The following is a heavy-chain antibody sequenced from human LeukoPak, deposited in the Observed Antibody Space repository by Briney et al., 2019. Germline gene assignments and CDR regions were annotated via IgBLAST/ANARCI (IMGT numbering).Heavy chain of an antibody. V-gene: IGHV3-30*02. D-gene: IGHD3-22*01. CDR1: GFTFSSYG. Sequence: GGSLRLSCAASGFTFSSYGMHWVRQAPGKGLEWVAFIRYDGSNKYYADSVKGRFTISRDNSKNTLYLQMNSLRAEDTAVYYCASPPSPSGYYSDYWGQGTLVTVSS. CDR2: IRYDGSNK. J-gene: IGHJ4*02. CDR3: ASPPSPSGYYSDY.